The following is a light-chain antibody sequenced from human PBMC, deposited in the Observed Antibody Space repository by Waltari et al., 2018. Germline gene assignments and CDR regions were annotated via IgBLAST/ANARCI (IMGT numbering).Light chain of an antibody. CDR1: SSNVENYNL. J-gene: IGLJ2*01. V-gene: IGLV2-23*02. Sequence: QSALTQPASVSGSPGQSITIHSTGTSSNVENYNLVSCYQHHPGKAPKLLIYEVSKRPAGISKRFSGSTSGNTASLTISGLQAEDESDYYCCSFAGGNNFEVIFGGGTRLTVL. CDR2: EVS. CDR3: CSFAGGNNFEVI.